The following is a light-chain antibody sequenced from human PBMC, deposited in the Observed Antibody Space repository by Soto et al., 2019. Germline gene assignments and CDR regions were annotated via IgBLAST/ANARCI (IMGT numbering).Light chain of an antibody. CDR3: QQYGTSPLT. Sequence: EIVLTQSPSTLSLSPGERATLSCRASQSVSSSYLAWYQKKPGQAPRILIYGASSRATGIPDRVSGSGSGTDFTLTISRLEPEDFAVYYCQQYGTSPLTFGGGTKVEIK. CDR2: GAS. J-gene: IGKJ4*01. CDR1: QSVSSSY. V-gene: IGKV3-20*01.